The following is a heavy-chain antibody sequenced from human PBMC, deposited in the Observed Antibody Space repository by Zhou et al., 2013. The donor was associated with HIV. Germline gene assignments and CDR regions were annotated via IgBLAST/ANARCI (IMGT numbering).Heavy chain of an antibody. CDR2: ISAYNGNT. CDR1: GDIFNNNA. D-gene: IGHD5-12*01. J-gene: IGHJ4*02. V-gene: IGHV1-18*04. Sequence: QVHLVQSGAEVKKPGSSVKVSCQTSGDIFNNNAISWVRLAPGQGLEWMGWISAYNGNTNYAQKLQGRVTMTTDTSTSTAYMELRSLRSDDTAVYYCARENYGVATDLWGQGTLVTVSS. CDR3: ARENYGVATDL.